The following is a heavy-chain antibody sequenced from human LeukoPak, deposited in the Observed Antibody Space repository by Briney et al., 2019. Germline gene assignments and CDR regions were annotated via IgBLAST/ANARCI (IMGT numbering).Heavy chain of an antibody. J-gene: IGHJ5*02. V-gene: IGHV1-18*01. CDR3: ARDGKTGKYYYDSSGSNWFDP. Sequence: ASVKVSCKASGYTFTSYGISCVRQAPGQGLEWMGWISAYNGNTNYAQKLQGRVTMTTDTSTSTAYMELRSLRSDDTAVYYCARDGKTGKYYYDSSGSNWFDPWGQGTLVTVSS. CDR2: ISAYNGNT. CDR1: GYTFTSYG. D-gene: IGHD3-22*01.